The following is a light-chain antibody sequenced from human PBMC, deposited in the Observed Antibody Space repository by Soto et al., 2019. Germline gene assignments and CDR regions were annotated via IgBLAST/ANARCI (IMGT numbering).Light chain of an antibody. CDR2: AGS. Sequence: EIVLTQSPGTLSVSPGDRVTLSFMASQSISINLAWYQHKPGQAPRLLIHAGSTRATGIPARISGSGSGTEFTLTISSLQSEDFAVYYCQQFRNWPWTFGQGTKVDIK. J-gene: IGKJ1*01. CDR3: QQFRNWPWT. CDR1: QSISIN. V-gene: IGKV3D-15*01.